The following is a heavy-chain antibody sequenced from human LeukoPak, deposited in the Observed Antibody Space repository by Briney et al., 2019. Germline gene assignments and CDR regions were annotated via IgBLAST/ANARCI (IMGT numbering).Heavy chain of an antibody. CDR3: ATGGIFGVVIY. V-gene: IGHV1-24*01. CDR2: FDPEDGET. D-gene: IGHD3-3*01. J-gene: IGHJ4*02. CDR1: GYTFTSYG. Sequence: ASVKVSCKASGYTFTSYGISWVRQAPGQGLEWMGGFDPEDGETIYAQKFQGRVTMTEDTSTDTAYMELSSLRSEDTAVYYCATGGIFGVVIYWGQGTLVTVSS.